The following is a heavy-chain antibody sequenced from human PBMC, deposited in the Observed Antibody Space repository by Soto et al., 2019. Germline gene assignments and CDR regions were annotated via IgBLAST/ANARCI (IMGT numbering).Heavy chain of an antibody. D-gene: IGHD4-17*01. CDR3: ARGRPDDYGDPDYFDY. CDR1: AVSISSGGYY. Sequence: QVQLQESGPGLVKPSQTLSLTCNVSAVSISSGGYYWSWIRQHPAKGLEWIGHIYYSGSTYYNPSLKSRVSITVDTSKNQFTLKLSAVTAADTAVYYCARGRPDDYGDPDYFDYWGQGGLVTVSS. V-gene: IGHV4-31*03. CDR2: IYYSGST. J-gene: IGHJ4*02.